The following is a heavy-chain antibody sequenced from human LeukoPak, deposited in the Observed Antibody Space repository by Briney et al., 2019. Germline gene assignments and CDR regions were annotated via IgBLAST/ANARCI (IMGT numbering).Heavy chain of an antibody. Sequence: ASVKVSCKASGYTFTGYYMHWVRQAPGQGLEWMGWISAYNGNTNYAQKLQGRVTMTRDMSTTTVYMDLSSLKSEDTAVYYCARAGSSGDYQAGSFEYWGQGTLVTVSS. J-gene: IGHJ4*02. V-gene: IGHV1-18*04. CDR1: GYTFTGYY. CDR3: ARAGSSGDYQAGSFEY. CDR2: ISAYNGNT. D-gene: IGHD1-26*01.